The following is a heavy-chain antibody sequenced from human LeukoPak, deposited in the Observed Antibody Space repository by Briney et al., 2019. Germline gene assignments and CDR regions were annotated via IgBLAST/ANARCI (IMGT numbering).Heavy chain of an antibody. V-gene: IGHV3-23*01. J-gene: IGHJ4*02. CDR2: ISGSGYRT. D-gene: IGHD4-17*01. Sequence: PGGSLRLSCAASGFTFSSYAISWVRQAPGKGLEWVSAISGSGYRTYYADSVKGRYTISRDNSKNTLYLQMNSLRAEDTAVYYCAKGEKQDHDYGDYNAYWGQGTLVTVSS. CDR1: GFTFSSYA. CDR3: AKGEKQDHDYGDYNAY.